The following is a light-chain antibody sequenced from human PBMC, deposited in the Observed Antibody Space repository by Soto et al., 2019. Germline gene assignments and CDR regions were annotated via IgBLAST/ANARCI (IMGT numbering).Light chain of an antibody. CDR1: ERIYSAY. V-gene: IGKV3-20*01. J-gene: IGKJ1*01. CDR2: GTS. CDR3: QQYVHSPT. Sequence: EVVLTQSPGTLSLSQGERATLSSRASERIYSAYLGWYQQKPGQAPRLLIYGTSSRATGIPDRFSGSGSGTDFTLTISRLEPEDFAVYSCQQYVHSPTFGQGTKVDI.